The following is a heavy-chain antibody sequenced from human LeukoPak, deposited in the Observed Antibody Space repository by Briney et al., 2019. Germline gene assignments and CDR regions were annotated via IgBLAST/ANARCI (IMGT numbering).Heavy chain of an antibody. Sequence: GGSLRLSCAASGFTFSSYAMHWVRQPPGKGLEWVSFIRYDGSNEYYADSVKGRFTISRDNSKNALFLQMNSLRAEDTAVYYCAKVGVLAGSKYFNYWGQGTLVTVSS. V-gene: IGHV3-30*02. CDR1: GFTFSSYA. CDR3: AKVGVLAGSKYFNY. CDR2: IRYDGSNE. D-gene: IGHD3-10*01. J-gene: IGHJ4*02.